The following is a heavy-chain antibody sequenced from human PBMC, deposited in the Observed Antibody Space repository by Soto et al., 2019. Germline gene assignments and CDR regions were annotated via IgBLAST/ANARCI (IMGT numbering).Heavy chain of an antibody. J-gene: IGHJ4*02. V-gene: IGHV3-23*01. CDR1: GFTFSSYA. Sequence: PGGSLRLSCAASGFTFSSYAMSWVRQAPGKGLEWVSAISGSGGSTYYADSVKGRFNISRDNSKNTLYLQMNSMKAEDTAVYYFAKDQEDSSSWYAHIFFDYWGQGTPVTVSS. CDR3: AKDQEDSSSWYAHIFFDY. CDR2: ISGSGGST. D-gene: IGHD6-13*01.